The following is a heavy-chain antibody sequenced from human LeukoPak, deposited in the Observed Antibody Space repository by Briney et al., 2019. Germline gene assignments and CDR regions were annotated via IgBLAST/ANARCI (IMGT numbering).Heavy chain of an antibody. CDR1: GYTFTGYY. Sequence: ASVKVSCKASGYTFTGYYMHWVRQAPGQGLEWMGWINPNSGGTNYARKFQGRVTMTRDTSISTAYMELSRLRSDDTAVYYCARDRITIFGVVPYYWGQGTLVTVSS. D-gene: IGHD3-3*01. CDR3: ARDRITIFGVVPYY. J-gene: IGHJ4*02. V-gene: IGHV1-2*02. CDR2: INPNSGGT.